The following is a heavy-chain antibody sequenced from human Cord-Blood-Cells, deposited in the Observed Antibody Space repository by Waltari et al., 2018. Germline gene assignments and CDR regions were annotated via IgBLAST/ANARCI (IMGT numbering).Heavy chain of an antibody. Sequence: QVQLVQSGAEVKKPGASVKVSCKASGYTFTGYYMHWVRQAPGQGLEWMGWINPNSGGTNYAQKFQGWVTMTRDTSISTAYMELSRLGSDDTAVYYCAGGSRSWYGGCWFDPWGQGTLVTVSS. CDR2: INPNSGGT. J-gene: IGHJ5*02. V-gene: IGHV1-2*04. CDR3: AGGSRSWYGGCWFDP. CDR1: GYTFTGYY. D-gene: IGHD6-13*01.